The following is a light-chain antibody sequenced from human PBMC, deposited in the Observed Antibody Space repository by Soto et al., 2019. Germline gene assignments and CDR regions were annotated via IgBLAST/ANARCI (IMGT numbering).Light chain of an antibody. CDR3: LQHNSYPQT. Sequence: DIQMTQSPSSLSASVGDRVTITCRASQGIRDALGWYQQKPGKAPKRLIYAASSLQSGAPSRFSGRGSATQFTLTLSSLQPEDFATYYCLQHNSYPQTFGQGTKVQIK. V-gene: IGKV1-17*01. CDR1: QGIRDA. CDR2: AAS. J-gene: IGKJ1*01.